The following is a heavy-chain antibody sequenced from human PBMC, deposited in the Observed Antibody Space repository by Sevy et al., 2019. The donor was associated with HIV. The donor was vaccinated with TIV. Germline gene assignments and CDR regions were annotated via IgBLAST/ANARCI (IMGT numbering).Heavy chain of an antibody. CDR2: IYHTGST. V-gene: IGHV4-38-2*01. D-gene: IGHD3-16*02. Sequence: SETLSLTCGVSGYSISNGYFWGWIRQPPGKGLEWIGSIYHTGSTYYNPSLKSRVTISVDTSKSQFSLKLSSVTAADTAVYYCAGVNTKITFGGVVVHSWFDPWGQGTLVTVSS. CDR3: AGVNTKITFGGVVVHSWFDP. J-gene: IGHJ5*02. CDR1: GYSISNGYF.